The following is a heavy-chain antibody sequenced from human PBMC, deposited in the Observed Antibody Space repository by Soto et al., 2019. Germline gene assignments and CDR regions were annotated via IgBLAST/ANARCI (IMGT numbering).Heavy chain of an antibody. CDR3: ARHGPNPYYFHY. J-gene: IGHJ4*02. Sequence: QLQLQESGPGLVKPSETLSLTCTVSGGSISSSSDYWGWIRQPPGKGLEWSGSISYSGSSYYNPSLKSRVTMSVDPSKNQFSLQLSSVTAADTAVYYCARHGPNPYYFHYWGQGTLVTVSS. CDR1: GGSISSSSDY. V-gene: IGHV4-39*01. CDR2: ISYSGSS.